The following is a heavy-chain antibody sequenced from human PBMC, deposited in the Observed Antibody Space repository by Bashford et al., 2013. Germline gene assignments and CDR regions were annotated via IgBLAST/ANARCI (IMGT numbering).Heavy chain of an antibody. CDR3: ARGDYSNYAVLPYYGMDV. Sequence: SETLSLTCTVSGGSISSGGYYWSWIRQHPGKGLEWIGYIYYSGSTYYNPSLKSRVTISVDTSKNQFSLKLSSVTAADTAVYYCARGDYSNYAVLPYYGMDVWGQGTTVTVSS. J-gene: IGHJ6*02. V-gene: IGHV4-31*03. D-gene: IGHD4-11*01. CDR2: IYYSGST. CDR1: GGSISSGGYY.